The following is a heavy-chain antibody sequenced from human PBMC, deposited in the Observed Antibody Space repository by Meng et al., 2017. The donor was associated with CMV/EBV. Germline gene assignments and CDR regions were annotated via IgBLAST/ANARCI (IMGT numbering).Heavy chain of an antibody. V-gene: IGHV3-53*05. Sequence: GESLKISCVASGFTVSSNYMSWVRQAPGKGLEWVSVIYSGGSTYYADSVKGRFTISRDNSKNTLYLQMNSLRAEDTAVYYCARDRGELLDYWGQGTLVTVSS. CDR1: GFTVSSNY. CDR3: ARDRGELLDY. J-gene: IGHJ4*02. D-gene: IGHD1-26*01. CDR2: IYSGGST.